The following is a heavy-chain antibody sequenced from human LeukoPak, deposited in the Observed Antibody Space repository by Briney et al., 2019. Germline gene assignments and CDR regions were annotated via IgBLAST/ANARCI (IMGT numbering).Heavy chain of an antibody. CDR3: ARDRENYCFDC. CDR1: GFTFSSYS. Sequence: PGGSLRLSCAASGFTFSSYSMSWVRQAPGKGLEWVSYISSSSSTIYYADSVKGRFTLSTDNSKNTLYLQMNSLRAEDTAVYYCARDRENYCFDCWGQGTLVTVSS. CDR2: ISSSSSTI. J-gene: IGHJ4*02. D-gene: IGHD1-7*01. V-gene: IGHV3-48*01.